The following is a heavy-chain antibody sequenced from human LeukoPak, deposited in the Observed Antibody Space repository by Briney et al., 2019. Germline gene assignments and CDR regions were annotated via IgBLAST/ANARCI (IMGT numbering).Heavy chain of an antibody. CDR1: GFTFSSYA. CDR3: ASGDSLGLFDY. J-gene: IGHJ4*02. Sequence: GRSLRLSCAASGFTFSSYAMHWVRQAPGKGLEWVAVISYDGSNKYYADSVKGRFTISRDNSKNTLYLQMNSLRAEDTAVYYCASGDSLGLFDYWGQGTLVTVSS. D-gene: IGHD3-16*01. CDR2: ISYDGSNK. V-gene: IGHV3-30-3*01.